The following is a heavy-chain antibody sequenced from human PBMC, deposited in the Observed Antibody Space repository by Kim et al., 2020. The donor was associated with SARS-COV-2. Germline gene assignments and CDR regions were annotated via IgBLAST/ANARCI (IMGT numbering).Heavy chain of an antibody. CDR1: GGSISSGGYY. Sequence: SETLSLTCTVSGGSISSGGYYWSWIRQHPGKGLEWIGYIYYSGSTYYNPSLKSRVTISVDTSKNQFSLKLSSVTAADTAVYYCARVVRGVSQSMIVVVKGRNHDAFDIWGQGTMVTVSS. V-gene: IGHV4-31*03. J-gene: IGHJ3*02. D-gene: IGHD3-22*01. CDR2: IYYSGST. CDR3: ARVVRGVSQSMIVVVKGRNHDAFDI.